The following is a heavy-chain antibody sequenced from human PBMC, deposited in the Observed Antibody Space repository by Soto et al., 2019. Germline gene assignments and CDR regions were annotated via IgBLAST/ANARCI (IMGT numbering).Heavy chain of an antibody. CDR2: IIPIFGTA. CDR1: GGTFSSYA. V-gene: IGHV1-69*13. D-gene: IGHD3-22*01. Sequence: SVKVSCNASGGTFSSYAISWVRQAPGQGLEWMGGIIPIFGTANYAQKFQGRVTITADESTSTAYMELSSLRSEDTAVYYCARLGDSSGYYYFDYWGQGTLVTVPS. CDR3: ARLGDSSGYYYFDY. J-gene: IGHJ4*02.